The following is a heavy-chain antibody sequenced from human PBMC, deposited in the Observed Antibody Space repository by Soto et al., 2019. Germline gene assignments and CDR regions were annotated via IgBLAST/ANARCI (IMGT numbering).Heavy chain of an antibody. J-gene: IGHJ4*02. CDR2: IYYSGST. D-gene: IGHD2-2*02. Sequence: SETLSLTCTVSGGSISNYYWSWIRQPPGKGLEWIGYIYYSGSTNYNPSLKSRVTISVDTSKNQFSLKLSSVTAADTAVYYCAREGTISFFDYWGQGTLVTVSS. CDR1: GGSISNYY. CDR3: AREGTISFFDY. V-gene: IGHV4-59*01.